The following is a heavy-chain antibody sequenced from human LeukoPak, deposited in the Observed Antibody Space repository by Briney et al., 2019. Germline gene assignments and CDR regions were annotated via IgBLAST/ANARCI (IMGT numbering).Heavy chain of an antibody. D-gene: IGHD3-22*01. Sequence: SETLSLTCAVYGGSFSGYYWSWIRQPPGKGLEWIGEINHSGSTNYNPSLKSRVTISVDTSKNQFSLKLSSVTAADTAVYYCARSKLVRYYYDSSSYYRFDYWGQGTLVTVSS. J-gene: IGHJ4*02. CDR3: ARSKLVRYYYDSSSYYRFDY. V-gene: IGHV4-34*01. CDR2: INHSGST. CDR1: GGSFSGYY.